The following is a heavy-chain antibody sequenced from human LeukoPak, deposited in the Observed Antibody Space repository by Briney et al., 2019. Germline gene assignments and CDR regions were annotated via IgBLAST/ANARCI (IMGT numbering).Heavy chain of an antibody. Sequence: GGSLRLSCAASGFTFSSYAMTWVRQAPGKGLEWVSTIRGSDDSTYYADSVKGRFTISRDNSKNTLYLQMNSLRAEDTAIYYCAKDTGPAAGITADYGGQGTLVTVSS. CDR1: GFTFSSYA. D-gene: IGHD6-13*01. CDR3: AKDTGPAAGITADY. CDR2: IRGSDDST. J-gene: IGHJ4*02. V-gene: IGHV3-23*01.